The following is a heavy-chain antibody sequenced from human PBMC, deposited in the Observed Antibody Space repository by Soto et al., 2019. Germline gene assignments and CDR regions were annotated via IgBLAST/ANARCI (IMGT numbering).Heavy chain of an antibody. CDR1: GYSFTSYW. J-gene: IGHJ5*02. D-gene: IGHD2-2*01. CDR2: IDPSDSYT. Sequence: PGESLKISCKGSGYSFTSYWISWVRQMPGKGLEWMGRIDPSDSYTNYSPAFQGHVTISADKATSTAYLQWSSLKASDTAMYYCARIYCTTTTCDSWFDPWGQGTLVTVSS. V-gene: IGHV5-10-1*01. CDR3: ARIYCTTTTCDSWFDP.